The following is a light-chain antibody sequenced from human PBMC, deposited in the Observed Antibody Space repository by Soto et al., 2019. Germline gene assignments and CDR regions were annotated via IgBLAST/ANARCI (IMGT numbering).Light chain of an antibody. V-gene: IGLV2-14*01. CDR2: EVS. CDR3: SSYTSSITAFV. CDR1: SSDVGGHNY. Sequence: QSALTQPASVSGSPGQSITISCTGTSSDVGGHNYVSWYQQHPGKAPKLMIYEVSNRPSGVSNRFSGSKSGNTASLTISGLQAEDEADYYCSSYTSSITAFVFGTGTKLTVL. J-gene: IGLJ1*01.